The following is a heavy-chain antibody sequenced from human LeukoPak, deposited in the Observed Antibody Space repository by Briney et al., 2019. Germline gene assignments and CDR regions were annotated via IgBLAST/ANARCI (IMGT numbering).Heavy chain of an antibody. J-gene: IGHJ4*02. CDR2: IIPIFGTA. CDR3: ARVISSGWYAYFDY. D-gene: IGHD6-19*01. Sequence: ASVKVSCKASGGTFSSYAISWVRQAPGQGLEWMGGIIPIFGTANYAQKFQGRVTITADESTSTAYMELSSLRSEDTAVYYCARVISSGWYAYFDYWGQGTLVTVSS. V-gene: IGHV1-69*13. CDR1: GGTFSSYA.